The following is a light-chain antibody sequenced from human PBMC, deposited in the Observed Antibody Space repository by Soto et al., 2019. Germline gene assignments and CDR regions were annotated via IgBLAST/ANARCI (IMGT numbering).Light chain of an antibody. V-gene: IGKV3-15*01. Sequence: EIVMTQSPATLSVSPGERATLSCRASQSVSSNLAWYQQKPGQAPRLLIYGASTRATGIPARFSGSWSGTEFTFTISSLQSEDFAVYYCQQYNNWSTFGQGTKVDIK. CDR3: QQYNNWST. J-gene: IGKJ1*01. CDR1: QSVSSN. CDR2: GAS.